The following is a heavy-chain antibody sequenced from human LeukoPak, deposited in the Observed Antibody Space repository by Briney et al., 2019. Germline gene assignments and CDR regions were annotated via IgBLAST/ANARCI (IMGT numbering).Heavy chain of an antibody. J-gene: IGHJ4*02. CDR1: GGSISSYY. CDR3: ARQRSSTWSLGY. Sequence: SKTLSLTCTVSGGSISSYYWSWIRQPPGKGLEWIGYVYYSGSTNYNPSLKSRVTISVDTSKNQFSLKLSSVTATDTAVYFCARQRSSTWSLGYWGQGTLVTVSS. CDR2: VYYSGST. V-gene: IGHV4-59*08. D-gene: IGHD6-13*01.